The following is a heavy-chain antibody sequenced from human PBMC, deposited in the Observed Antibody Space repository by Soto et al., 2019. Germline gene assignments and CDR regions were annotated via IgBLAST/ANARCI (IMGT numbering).Heavy chain of an antibody. J-gene: IGHJ4*02. V-gene: IGHV1-3*01. D-gene: IGHD3-10*01. CDR1: GYTFTNYA. CDR3: ARDFTSMVSHFDN. CDR2: INAGTGYT. Sequence: GASVKVSCKASGYTFTNYAMHWARQAPGQRLEWMGWINAGTGYTKYSQTFQGRVTISRDTSARTAYMELSSLRSEDTAVYYCARDFTSMVSHFDNWGQGTLVTVSS.